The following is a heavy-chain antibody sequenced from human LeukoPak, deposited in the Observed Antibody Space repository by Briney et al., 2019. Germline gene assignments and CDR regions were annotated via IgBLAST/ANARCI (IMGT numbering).Heavy chain of an antibody. V-gene: IGHV3-53*01. CDR1: GFTFSSYA. CDR3: ARVVAAAGMLRYFDY. J-gene: IGHJ4*02. CDR2: IYSGGST. D-gene: IGHD6-13*01. Sequence: PGGSLRLSCAASGFTFSSYAMSWVRQAPGKGLEWVSVIYSGGSTYYADSVKGRFTISRDNSKNTLYLQMNSLRAEDTAVYYCARVVAAAGMLRYFDYWGQGTLVTVSS.